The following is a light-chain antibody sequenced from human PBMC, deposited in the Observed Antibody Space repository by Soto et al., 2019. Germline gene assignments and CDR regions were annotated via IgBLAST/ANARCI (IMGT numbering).Light chain of an antibody. CDR2: RTS. CDR3: QQYNNWPRAT. V-gene: IGKV3-15*01. CDR1: QSISSN. Sequence: EIVMTHSPPTLSVSPGEGATLSCSASQSISSNLAWYQQKPGQAPRLLMFRTSSRATGFPARFSGSGSGTEFNLTISILQSEDFGVYYCQQYNNWPRATFGGGTKVDIK. J-gene: IGKJ4*01.